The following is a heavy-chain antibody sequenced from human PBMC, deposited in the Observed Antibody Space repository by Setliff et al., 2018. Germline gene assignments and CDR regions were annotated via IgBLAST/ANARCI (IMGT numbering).Heavy chain of an antibody. V-gene: IGHV5-51*01. CDR3: ARRYSGTWDFDY. Sequence: PGESLKISCKASGYIFTNYWIGWVRQMPGKGLEWMGVIYPGDSETRYSPSFQGQVTISADKSITTAYLQWSSLKASDTAMYFCARRYSGTWDFDYWGQGTLVT. CDR1: GYIFTNYW. CDR2: IYPGDSET. J-gene: IGHJ4*02. D-gene: IGHD1-26*01.